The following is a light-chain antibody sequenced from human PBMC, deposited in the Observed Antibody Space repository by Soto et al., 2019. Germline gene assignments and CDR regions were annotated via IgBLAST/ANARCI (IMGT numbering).Light chain of an antibody. V-gene: IGKV1-39*01. CDR2: GAK. Sequence: DIQMTQSPSFLSASVGDRVTITCRASQAISNYLNWYQQKPGKAPNLLIFGAKTLQSGVPSRFSGSGYGTDFTLTISSLQPEDFATYYCQQANSYPTFGQGTRLEI. CDR3: QQANSYPT. CDR1: QAISNY. J-gene: IGKJ5*01.